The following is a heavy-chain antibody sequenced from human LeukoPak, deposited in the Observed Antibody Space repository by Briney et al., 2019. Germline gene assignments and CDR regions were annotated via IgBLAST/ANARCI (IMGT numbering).Heavy chain of an antibody. D-gene: IGHD2-2*02. J-gene: IGHJ4*02. Sequence: SETLSLTCTVSGASFGRHYWSWIRQPPGKGLQWIGHVYNTGSTNYNPSLKSRVTISMDTSKNQFSLTLRSVTAADTAVYYCTRDHRVGAIQFFDYWGQGTLVTVSS. V-gene: IGHV4-59*11. CDR2: VYNTGST. CDR3: TRDHRVGAIQFFDY. CDR1: GASFGRHY.